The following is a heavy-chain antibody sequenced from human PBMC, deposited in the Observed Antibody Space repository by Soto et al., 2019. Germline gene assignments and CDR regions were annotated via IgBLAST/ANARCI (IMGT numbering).Heavy chain of an antibody. J-gene: IGHJ4*02. CDR2: IYPGDSDT. V-gene: IGHV5-51*01. Sequence: PGESLKISCKGSGYSFTSYWIGWVRQMPGKGLEWMGIIYPGDSDTRYSPSFQGQVTISADKSISTAYLQWSSLKASDIAMYYCVTHQDYGGEYGGYWGQGTLVTVSS. CDR1: GYSFTSYW. CDR3: VTHQDYGGEYGGY. D-gene: IGHD4-17*01.